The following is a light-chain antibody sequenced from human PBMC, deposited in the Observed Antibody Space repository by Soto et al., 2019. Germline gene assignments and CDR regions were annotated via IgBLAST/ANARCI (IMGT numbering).Light chain of an antibody. J-gene: IGKJ5*01. V-gene: IGKV2D-29*02. CDR3: MQSTQLPPT. CDR2: EVS. CDR1: QSLLHIIGETF. Sequence: DVVMTQTPLSLSVAPGQPASISCKSSQSLLHIIGETFLFWYLQKPGQSPQLLIYEVSTRVSGVPDRFSGSESGTDFTLEISRVETDDVGIYYCMQSTQLPPTFGQGTRLGIE.